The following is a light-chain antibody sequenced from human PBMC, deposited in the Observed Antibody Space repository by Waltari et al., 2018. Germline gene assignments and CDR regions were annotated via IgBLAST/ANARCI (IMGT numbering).Light chain of an antibody. CDR1: QSVSRA. CDR3: QHYLRLPVT. V-gene: IGKV3-20*01. CDR2: GAS. Sequence: EIVLTQSPGTLSLSLGERATLSCRASQSVSRALAWYPQKPGQAPRRLIYGASTRATGIPDRFSGSGSGTDFSLTISRLEPDDFAVYYCQHYLRLPVTFGQGTTVEI. J-gene: IGKJ1*01.